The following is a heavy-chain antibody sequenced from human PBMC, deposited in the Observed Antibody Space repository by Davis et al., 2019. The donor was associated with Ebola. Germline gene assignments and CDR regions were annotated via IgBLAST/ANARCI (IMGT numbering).Heavy chain of an antibody. J-gene: IGHJ4*02. Sequence: GESLKISCAASGFTFDDYTMHWVRQAPGKGLEWVSLISWDGGSTYYADSVKGRFTISRDNSKNSLYLQMNSLRTEDTALYYCAKDMGLRGYSAFDYWGQGTLVTVSS. CDR2: ISWDGGST. CDR1: GFTFDDYT. V-gene: IGHV3-43*01. CDR3: AKDMGLRGYSAFDY. D-gene: IGHD5-18*01.